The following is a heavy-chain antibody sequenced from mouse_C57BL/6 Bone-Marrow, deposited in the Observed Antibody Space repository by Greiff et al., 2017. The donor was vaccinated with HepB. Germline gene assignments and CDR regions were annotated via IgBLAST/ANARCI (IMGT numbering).Heavy chain of an antibody. J-gene: IGHJ2*01. D-gene: IGHD1-1*01. Sequence: VQLKESGGDLVKPGGSLKLSCAASGFTFSSYGMSWVRQTPDKRLEWVATISSGGSYTYYPDSVKGRFTISRDNAKNTLYLQMSILKSEDTAMYYCARHEPITTVVPFDYWGQGTTLTVSS. V-gene: IGHV5-6*01. CDR2: ISSGGSYT. CDR3: ARHEPITTVVPFDY. CDR1: GFTFSSYG.